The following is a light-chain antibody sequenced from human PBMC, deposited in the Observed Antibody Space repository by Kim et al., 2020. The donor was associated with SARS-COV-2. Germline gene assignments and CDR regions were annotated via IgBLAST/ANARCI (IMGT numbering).Light chain of an antibody. J-gene: IGKJ2*01. Sequence: VSPEERVTLSCRASQSVSSNLAWYQQRPGQAPTHIIFGASNRDTHDPVRFSGSGSGTEFTLTISSLQSEDFAVYYCQQYNNWSPYTFGQGTKLEI. CDR2: GAS. V-gene: IGKV3-15*01. CDR3: QQYNNWSPYT. CDR1: QSVSSN.